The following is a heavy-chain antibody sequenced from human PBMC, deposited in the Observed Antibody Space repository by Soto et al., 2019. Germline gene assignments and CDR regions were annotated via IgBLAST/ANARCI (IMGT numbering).Heavy chain of an antibody. D-gene: IGHD2-2*01. CDR1: GFTFSSYA. CDR2: ISGSGGST. CDR3: ASHLGGYCSSTSCRERSESCNYYYGRDV. J-gene: IGHJ6*02. Sequence: GGSLRLSCAASGFTFSSYAMSWVRQGPGKGLEWVSAISGSGGSTYYADSVKGRFTISRDNSKNTLYLQMNSLRAEETAVYYCASHLGGYCSSTSCRERSESCNYYYGRDVWGQGTTVTASS. V-gene: IGHV3-23*01.